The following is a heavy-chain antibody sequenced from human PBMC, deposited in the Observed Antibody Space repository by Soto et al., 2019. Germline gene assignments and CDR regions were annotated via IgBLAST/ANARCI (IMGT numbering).Heavy chain of an antibody. CDR3: SRQSCSSTSSEDYYYYYMDV. CDR2: IYPGDSDT. D-gene: IGHD2-2*01. CDR1: GYSFTSYW. Sequence: GESLKISCKGSGYSFTSYWIGWVRQMPGKGLEWMGIIYPGDSDTRYSPSFQGQVTISADKSISTAYLQWSSLKASDTAMYYCSRQSCSSTSSEDYYYYYMDVWGKGTTVPVSS. J-gene: IGHJ6*03. V-gene: IGHV5-51*01.